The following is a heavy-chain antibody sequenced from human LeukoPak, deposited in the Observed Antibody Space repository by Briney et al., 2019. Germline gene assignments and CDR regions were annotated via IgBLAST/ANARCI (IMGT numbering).Heavy chain of an antibody. D-gene: IGHD3-10*01. V-gene: IGHV4-59*08. CDR2: LRDTGYT. CDR1: GDSINNYY. Sequence: PSETLSLTCTVSGDSINNYYWSWIRQPPGKGLEWLGFLRDTGYTSYNPSLKSRVVMSADTSKHQFSLRLSSVTAADTAVYYCARQSNYHGGAVLDYWGQGHLVTVYS. CDR3: ARQSNYHGGAVLDY. J-gene: IGHJ4*02.